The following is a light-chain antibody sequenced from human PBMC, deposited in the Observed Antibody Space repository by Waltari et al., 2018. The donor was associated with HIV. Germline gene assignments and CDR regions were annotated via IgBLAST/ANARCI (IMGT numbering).Light chain of an antibody. V-gene: IGLV1-40*01. CDR2: ASV. Sequence: QSVLTQPPSVSGAPGQRVTISCSGSSSNIGTGYDVQWYQQLPGTAPKLLMYASVYRHPGVRDRFSGSESGTSASLAITALQAEDEADYFCQSYDRSLSSVVFGGGTKLTVL. CDR3: QSYDRSLSSVV. CDR1: SSNIGTGYD. J-gene: IGLJ2*01.